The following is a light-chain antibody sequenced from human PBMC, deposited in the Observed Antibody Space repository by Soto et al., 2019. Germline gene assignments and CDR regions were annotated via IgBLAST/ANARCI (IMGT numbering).Light chain of an antibody. V-gene: IGLV1-47*01. CDR2: RNT. Sequence: SVLTQPPSTSGTPGQRVTISCSGSSSNIGSNSVYWYQQLPGTAPKLLIYRNTQRPSGVPDRFSGSKSGTSASLAISGLRFEDEADYYCAAWDDSLSGRGVFGGGTKLTVL. CDR3: AAWDDSLSGRGV. J-gene: IGLJ2*01. CDR1: SSNIGSNS.